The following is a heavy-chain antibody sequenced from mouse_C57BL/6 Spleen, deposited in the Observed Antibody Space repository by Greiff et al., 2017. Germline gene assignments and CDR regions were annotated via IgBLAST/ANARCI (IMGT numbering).Heavy chain of an antibody. D-gene: IGHD2-5*01. CDR3: ARFYSNYGRFAY. CDR2: INPYNGGT. V-gene: IGHV1-19*01. Sequence: VQLQQSGPVLVKPGASVKMSCKASGYTFTDYYMNWVKQSHGKSLEWIGVINPYNGGTSYNQKFKGKATLTVDKSSSTAYMELNSLTSEDSAVYYCARFYSNYGRFAYWGQGTLVTVSA. J-gene: IGHJ3*01. CDR1: GYTFTDYY.